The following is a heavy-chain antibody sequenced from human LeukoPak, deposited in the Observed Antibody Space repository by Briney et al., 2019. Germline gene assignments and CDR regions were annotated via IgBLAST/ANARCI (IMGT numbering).Heavy chain of an antibody. Sequence: GGSLRLSRAASGFTVSSNYMIWVRQAPGKGLQWVSITYSDYSTYYADSVKGRFTISRDNSKNTLYLEMNSLRAEDTAVYYCAKGYCSGGSCPPPHYWGQGTLVTVSS. CDR3: AKGYCSGGSCPPPHY. CDR1: GFTVSSNY. J-gene: IGHJ4*02. V-gene: IGHV3-66*01. D-gene: IGHD2-15*01. CDR2: TYSDYST.